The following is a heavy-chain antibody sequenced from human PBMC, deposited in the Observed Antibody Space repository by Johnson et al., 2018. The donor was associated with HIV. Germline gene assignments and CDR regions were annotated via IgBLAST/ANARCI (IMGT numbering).Heavy chain of an antibody. CDR3: AGDGSGNAFDI. CDR1: GFTFSDYY. Sequence: VQLVESGGGLVKPGGSLRLSCAASGFTFSDYYMSWIRQAPGKGLEWVGRIKSKTDGGTTDYAAPVKGRFTISRDDSRNTLYLQMNSLRAEDTALYYCAGDGSGNAFDIWGQGTMVTVSS. J-gene: IGHJ3*02. D-gene: IGHD2-15*01. CDR2: IKSKTDGGTT. V-gene: IGHV3-15*05.